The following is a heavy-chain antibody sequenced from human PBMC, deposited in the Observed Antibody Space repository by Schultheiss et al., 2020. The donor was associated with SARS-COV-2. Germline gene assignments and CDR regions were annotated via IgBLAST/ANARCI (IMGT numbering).Heavy chain of an antibody. J-gene: IGHJ4*02. V-gene: IGHV3-23*01. D-gene: IGHD4-17*01. CDR1: GFTFSSYA. Sequence: GGSLRLSCAASGFTFSSYAMSWVRQAPGKGLEWVSAISGSGGSTYYADSVKGRFTISRDNSKNTLYLQMNSLRAEDTAVYYCAKPNAPYGDYVVRGFDYWGQGTLVTVSS. CDR3: AKPNAPYGDYVVRGFDY. CDR2: ISGSGGST.